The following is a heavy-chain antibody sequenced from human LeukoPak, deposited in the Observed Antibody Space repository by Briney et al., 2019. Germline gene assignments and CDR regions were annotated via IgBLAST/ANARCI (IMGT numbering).Heavy chain of an antibody. V-gene: IGHV3-21*01. J-gene: IGHJ3*02. CDR1: GFTFSSYS. CDR3: ARVPSGYNAFDI. CDR2: ISSSSSYI. Sequence: PGGSLRLSCAASGFTFSSYSMNWVRQAPGRGLEWVSSISSSSSYIYYADSVKGRFTISRDNAKNSLYLQMNSLRAEDTAVYYCARVPSGYNAFDIWGQGTMVTVSS. D-gene: IGHD3-22*01.